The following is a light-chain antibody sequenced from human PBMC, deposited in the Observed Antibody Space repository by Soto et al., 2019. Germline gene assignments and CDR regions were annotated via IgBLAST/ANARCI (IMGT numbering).Light chain of an antibody. CDR3: QQYYRSPLS. CDR2: CTS. V-gene: IGKV4-1*01. J-gene: IGKJ4*01. CDR1: QSVFSISDSGDY. Sequence: DIVMTQSPDSLAVSLGERATINCQSSQSVFSISDSGDYLAWFQQKPGQPPKLILYCTSTRESGVPNRFSGSGSGTDFTLTISNLQAEDVAVYFCQQYYRSPLSFGGGTKVDIK.